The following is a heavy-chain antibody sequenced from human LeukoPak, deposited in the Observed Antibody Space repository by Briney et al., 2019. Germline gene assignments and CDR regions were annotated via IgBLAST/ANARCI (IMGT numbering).Heavy chain of an antibody. D-gene: IGHD6-13*01. Sequence: SETLSLTCTVSGGSISSYYWSWIRQPPGKGLEWIGYIYTSGSTNYNPSLKSRVTISVDTSKNQFSLKLSSVTAAGTAVYYCARRSHSSSWTYYYYMDVWGKGTTVTVSS. J-gene: IGHJ6*03. CDR3: ARRSHSSSWTYYYYMDV. CDR2: IYTSGST. V-gene: IGHV4-4*09. CDR1: GGSISSYY.